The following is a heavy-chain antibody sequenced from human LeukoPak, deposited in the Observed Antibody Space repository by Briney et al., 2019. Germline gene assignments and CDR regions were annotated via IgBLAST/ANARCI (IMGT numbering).Heavy chain of an antibody. D-gene: IGHD1-26*01. Sequence: KPSETLSLTCTVSGGSISSYYWSWIRQPPGKGLEWIGEINHSGSTNYNPSLKSRVTISVDTSKNQFSLKLSSVTAADTAVYYCARWGIVVDYWGQGTLVTVSS. J-gene: IGHJ4*02. CDR1: GGSISSYY. V-gene: IGHV4-34*01. CDR3: ARWGIVVDY. CDR2: INHSGST.